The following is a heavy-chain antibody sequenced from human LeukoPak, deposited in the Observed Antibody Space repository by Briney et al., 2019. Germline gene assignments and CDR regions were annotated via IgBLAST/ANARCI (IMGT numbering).Heavy chain of an antibody. Sequence: HWSSVKVSCKASGGTFSSYAISWVRQAPGQGLEWMGGIIPIFGTANYAQKFQGRVTITADESTCTAYMELSSLRSEDTAAYYCARGDHAYCGGDCYSYYYYYMDVWGKGTTVTVSS. V-gene: IGHV1-69*01. CDR3: ARGDHAYCGGDCYSYYYYYMDV. CDR2: IIPIFGTA. J-gene: IGHJ6*03. D-gene: IGHD2-21*01. CDR1: GGTFSSYA.